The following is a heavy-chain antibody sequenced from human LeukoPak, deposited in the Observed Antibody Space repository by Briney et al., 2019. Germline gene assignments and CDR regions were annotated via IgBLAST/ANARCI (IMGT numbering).Heavy chain of an antibody. V-gene: IGHV4-34*01. CDR1: GGSFSGYY. CDR2: INHSGST. Sequence: SETLSLTCAVYGGSFSGYYWSWIRQPPGKGLEWIGEINHSGSTNYNPSLKSRVTISVDTYKNQFSLKLSSVTAADTAVYYCARGYSSSAYNWFDPWGQGTLVTVSS. D-gene: IGHD6-6*01. CDR3: ARGYSSSAYNWFDP. J-gene: IGHJ5*02.